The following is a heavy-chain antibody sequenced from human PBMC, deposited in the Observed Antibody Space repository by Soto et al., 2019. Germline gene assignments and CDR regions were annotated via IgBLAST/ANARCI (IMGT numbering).Heavy chain of an antibody. Sequence: PSETLSLTCTVSGASIRSGGYYWSWIRQHPGKGLEWIGYIYYSGSTYYNPSLKSRVTISVDTSKNQFSLKLSSVTAADTAVYYCASGGCSGGSCYFSYYGMDVWGQGTTVTVSS. CDR3: ASGGCSGGSCYFSYYGMDV. CDR2: IYYSGST. CDR1: GASIRSGGYY. D-gene: IGHD2-15*01. J-gene: IGHJ6*02. V-gene: IGHV4-30-4*08.